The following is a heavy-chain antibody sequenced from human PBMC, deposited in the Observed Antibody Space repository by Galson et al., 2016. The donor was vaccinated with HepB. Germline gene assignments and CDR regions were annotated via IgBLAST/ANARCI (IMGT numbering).Heavy chain of an antibody. CDR1: GGSIRSGGYY. D-gene: IGHD5-12*01. CDR2: IYYSGST. Sequence: TLSLTCTVSGGSIRSGGYYWTWIRQHPGKGLEWIGYIYYSGSTYYNPSLKRRVTISVDTSRNQFSLRLNSVTAADTAGYSFERTGYSGYDVNFDYWGQATRVTVS. V-gene: IGHV4-31*03. CDR3: ERTGYSGYDVNFDY. J-gene: IGHJ4*02.